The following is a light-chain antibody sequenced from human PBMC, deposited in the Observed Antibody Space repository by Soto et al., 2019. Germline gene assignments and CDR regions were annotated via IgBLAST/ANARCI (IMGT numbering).Light chain of an antibody. J-gene: IGKJ1*01. V-gene: IGKV3-20*01. CDR3: QQYGSSGT. CDR1: QSVSNNY. Sequence: EIVLTQSPGTLSLSRGERTTRSWTASQSVSNNYLAWYQQKPGQAPRLLIYGASNRATGIPDRFSGSGSGTDFTLTISRLEPEDFAVYYCQQYGSSGTFGQGTKVDIK. CDR2: GAS.